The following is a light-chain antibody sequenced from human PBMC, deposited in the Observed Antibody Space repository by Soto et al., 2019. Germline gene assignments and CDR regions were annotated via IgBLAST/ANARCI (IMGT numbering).Light chain of an antibody. J-gene: IGKJ2*01. Sequence: DIQMTQSPSSLSASVGDRVTITCRASQGISNYLAWYQQKPGKVPKLLIYVASTLQSGVPSRFSGSGSGTEFTLAISSLQPEDVGTYYCHKYARSPYTFGQGNKLPIK. CDR1: QGISNY. CDR3: HKYARSPYT. V-gene: IGKV1-27*01. CDR2: VAS.